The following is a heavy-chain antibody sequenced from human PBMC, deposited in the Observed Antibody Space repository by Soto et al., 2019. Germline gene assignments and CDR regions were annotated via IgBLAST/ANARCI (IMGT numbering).Heavy chain of an antibody. CDR3: TTERYSSSWYLYYYYYGMDV. Sequence: PGGSLRLSCAASGFTFSSYAMSWVRQAPGKGLEWVSAISGSGGSTYYADSVKGRFTISRDDSKNTLYLQMNSLKTEDTAVYYCTTERYSSSWYLYYYYYGMDVWGQGTTVTVSS. CDR2: ISGSGGST. J-gene: IGHJ6*02. CDR1: GFTFSSYA. D-gene: IGHD6-13*01. V-gene: IGHV3-23*01.